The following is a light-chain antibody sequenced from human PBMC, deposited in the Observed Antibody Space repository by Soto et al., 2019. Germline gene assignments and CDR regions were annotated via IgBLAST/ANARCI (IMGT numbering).Light chain of an antibody. CDR1: SSDLGGYNY. J-gene: IGLJ2*01. V-gene: IGLV2-14*01. Sequence: QSVLTQPASVSGSPGQSITISCTGTSSDLGGYNYVSGYQQHPGKAPKLMIYDVSNRPSGVSNRFSGSKSGNTASLTISGLQDEDEADYYCSSYTSSSTLVVFGGGTKVTVL. CDR3: SSYTSSSTLVV. CDR2: DVS.